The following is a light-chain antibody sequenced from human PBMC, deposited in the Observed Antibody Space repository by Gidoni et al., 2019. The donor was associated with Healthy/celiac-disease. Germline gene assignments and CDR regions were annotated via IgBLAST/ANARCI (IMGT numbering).Light chain of an antibody. CDR2: AAS. CDR1: QSISSY. J-gene: IGKJ3*01. CDR3: QQSYSTPFT. Sequence: VGDRVTITCRASQSISSYLNWYQQKPGKAPKLLIYAASSLQSGVPSRFSGSGSGTDFTLTISSLQPEDFATYYYQQSYSTPFTFGLGTKVDIK. V-gene: IGKV1-39*01.